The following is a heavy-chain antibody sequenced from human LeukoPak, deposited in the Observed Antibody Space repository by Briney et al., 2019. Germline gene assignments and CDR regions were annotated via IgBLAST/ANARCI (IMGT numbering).Heavy chain of an antibody. D-gene: IGHD6-19*01. CDR2: ISGSGGSA. Sequence: PGRSLRLSCAASGFTFSSYAMSWVRQAPGKGLEWVSAISGSGGSAYYADSVKGRFTISRDNSENTLYLQMNSLRAEDTAVYYCAKVHSSGWPLFEYWGQGTLVTVSS. CDR1: GFTFSSYA. CDR3: AKVHSSGWPLFEY. V-gene: IGHV3-23*01. J-gene: IGHJ4*02.